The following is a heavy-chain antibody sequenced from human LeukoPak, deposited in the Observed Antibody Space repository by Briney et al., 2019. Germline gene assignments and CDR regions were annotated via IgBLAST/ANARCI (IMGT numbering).Heavy chain of an antibody. D-gene: IGHD1-1*01. CDR1: GGSISNYY. Sequence: SETLSLTCTVSGGSISNYYWSWIRQPPGKGVEWIGYIYYSGSTNYNPSLKSRVTISVDTSKNQFSLKLNSVTAADTAVYYCARADSSNWYDSRGYFDYWGQGTLVTVSS. V-gene: IGHV4-59*01. J-gene: IGHJ4*02. CDR3: ARADSSNWYDSRGYFDY. CDR2: IYYSGST.